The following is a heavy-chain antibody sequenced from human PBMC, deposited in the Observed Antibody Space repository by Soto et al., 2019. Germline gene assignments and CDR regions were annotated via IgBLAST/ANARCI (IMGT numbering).Heavy chain of an antibody. D-gene: IGHD2-2*01. V-gene: IGHV3-23*01. CDR2: ISGSGGST. Sequence: GSLRLSCAASGFTFSSYAMSWVRQAPGKGLEWVSAISGSGGSTYYADSVKGRFNISRDNSKNTLYLQMNSLRAEDTAVYYCAKDLRECSTSCILSHSGPNWFDPWGQGTLVTVSS. J-gene: IGHJ5*02. CDR1: GFTFSSYA. CDR3: AKDLRECSTSCILSHSGPNWFDP.